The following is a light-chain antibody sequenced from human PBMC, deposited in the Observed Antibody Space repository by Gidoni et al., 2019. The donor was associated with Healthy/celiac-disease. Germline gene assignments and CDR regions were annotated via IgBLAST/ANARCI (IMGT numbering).Light chain of an antibody. V-gene: IGLV3-19*01. CDR2: GKN. CDR1: SLRSYY. CDR3: NARDSSGNHLEV. J-gene: IGLJ2*01. Sequence: SSALPPAPAVSVALGPTVRITCQGDSLRSYYASWYQQKPGQAPVIVIYGKNNRPSGIPDRFAGYSSGNTASVTITGAQAEDEADDYWNARDSSGNHLEVFGGGTKLTVL.